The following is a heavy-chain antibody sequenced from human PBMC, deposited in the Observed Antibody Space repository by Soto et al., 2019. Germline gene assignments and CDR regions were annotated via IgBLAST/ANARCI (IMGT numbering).Heavy chain of an antibody. D-gene: IGHD3-16*01. J-gene: IGHJ5*02. CDR1: GGTFSSYA. CDR3: ARDPTQGAKNWFDP. CDR2: IIPIFGTA. V-gene: IGHV1-69*12. Sequence: QVQLVQSGAEVKKPGSSVKVSCKASGGTFSSYAISWVRQAPGQGLEWMGGIIPIFGTANYAQKFQGRVTXXAXEXXSTAYMELSSLSAEDTAVYYCARDPTQGAKNWFDPWGQGTLVTVSS.